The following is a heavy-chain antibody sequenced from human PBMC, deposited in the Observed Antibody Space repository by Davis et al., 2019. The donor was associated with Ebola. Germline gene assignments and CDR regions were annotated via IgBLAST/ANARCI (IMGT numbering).Heavy chain of an antibody. CDR3: ARHQHYGGSGSFPDY. Sequence: MPSETLSLTCTVSGGSIYTSDYYWGWIRQTPGKGLAWLANIYYSGTTYYNPSLRSRVTISADTSKNQFSLKLTSVTAADTAVYYCARHQHYGGSGSFPDYWGQGALVTVSS. V-gene: IGHV4-39*01. CDR1: GGSIYTSDYY. CDR2: IYYSGTT. J-gene: IGHJ4*02. D-gene: IGHD3-10*01.